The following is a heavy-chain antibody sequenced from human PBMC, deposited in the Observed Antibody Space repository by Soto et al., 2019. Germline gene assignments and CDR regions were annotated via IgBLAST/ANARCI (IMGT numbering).Heavy chain of an antibody. J-gene: IGHJ3*02. V-gene: IGHV1-2*04. Sequence: ASVKVSCKASGYTFTGYYMHWVRQAPGQGLEWMGWINPNSGGTNYAQKFQGWVTMTRDTSISTAYMELSRLRSDDTAVYYCARGLSRIVAANGRRRFDAFDIWGQGTMVTVSS. CDR3: ARGLSRIVAANGRRRFDAFDI. CDR1: GYTFTGYY. D-gene: IGHD1-26*01. CDR2: INPNSGGT.